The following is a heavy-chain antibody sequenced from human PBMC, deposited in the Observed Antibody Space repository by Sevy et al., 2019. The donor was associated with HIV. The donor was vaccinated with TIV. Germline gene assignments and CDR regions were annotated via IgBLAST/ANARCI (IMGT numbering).Heavy chain of an antibody. V-gene: IGHV3-30*18. D-gene: IGHD5-18*01. CDR1: GFTFRNYA. CDR3: AKGRPGYSLRYPWHFDL. J-gene: IGHJ2*01. CDR2: VSYDGNDK. Sequence: GGSLRLSCAAFGFTFRNYAMHWVRQAPGKGLEWVAVVSYDGNDKDYADTVRGRFAISRDNSKNTVYFQMNSMRAEDTAVYFCAKGRPGYSLRYPWHFDLWGRGILVTVSS.